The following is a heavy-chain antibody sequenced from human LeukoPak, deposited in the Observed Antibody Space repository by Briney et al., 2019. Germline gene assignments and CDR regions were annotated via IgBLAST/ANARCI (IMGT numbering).Heavy chain of an antibody. CDR1: GFTFSSYG. V-gene: IGHV3-72*01. CDR3: VRGHDSFDM. Sequence: GGSLRLSCAASGFTFSSYGMHWVRQAPGKGLEWVARSRSKAKSYTTEYAPSVRGRFTISRDESRSSIFLQMNSLKIEDTALYYCVRGHDSFDMWGQGTMVTVSS. CDR2: SRSKAKSYTT. J-gene: IGHJ3*02.